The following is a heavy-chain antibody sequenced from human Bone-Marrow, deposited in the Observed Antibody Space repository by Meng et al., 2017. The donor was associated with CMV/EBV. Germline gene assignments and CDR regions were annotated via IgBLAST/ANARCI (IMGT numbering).Heavy chain of an antibody. CDR2: IYYSGST. V-gene: IGHV4-61*01. CDR1: GCSVSSGSYY. Sequence: SETLSLTCTVSGCSVSSGSYYWSWIPQPPGKGLEWIGYIYYSGSTNYNPSLKSRVTISVDTSKNQFSLKLSSVTAADTAVYYCATTTGEAEGPDYWGQGTLVTVSS. CDR3: ATTTGEAEGPDY. J-gene: IGHJ4*02. D-gene: IGHD1-1*01.